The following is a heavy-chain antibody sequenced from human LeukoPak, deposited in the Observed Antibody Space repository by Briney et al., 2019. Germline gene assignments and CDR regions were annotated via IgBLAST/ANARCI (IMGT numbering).Heavy chain of an antibody. V-gene: IGHV3-23*01. D-gene: IGHD3-22*01. CDR2: ISGSGGST. Sequence: PGGSLRLSCAASGFTFSSYAMSWVRQAPGKGLEWGSAISGSGGSTYYADSVRGRFTISRDNSKNTLYLQMNSLRAEDTAVYYCAKDYSSGLVPYYFDYWGQGTLVTVSS. J-gene: IGHJ4*02. CDR1: GFTFSSYA. CDR3: AKDYSSGLVPYYFDY.